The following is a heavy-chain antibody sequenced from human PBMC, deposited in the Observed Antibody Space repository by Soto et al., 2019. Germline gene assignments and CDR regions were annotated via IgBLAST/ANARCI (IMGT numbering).Heavy chain of an antibody. CDR1: GYTFTGYY. Sequence: ASVKVSCKASGYTFTGYYMHCVRQAPGQGLEWMGWINPNSGGTNYAQKFQGWVTMTRDTSISTAYMELSRLRSDDTAVYYCARSQITMVRGVIVDTDAFDIWGQGTMVTVSS. CDR3: ARSQITMVRGVIVDTDAFDI. CDR2: INPNSGGT. J-gene: IGHJ3*02. D-gene: IGHD3-10*01. V-gene: IGHV1-2*04.